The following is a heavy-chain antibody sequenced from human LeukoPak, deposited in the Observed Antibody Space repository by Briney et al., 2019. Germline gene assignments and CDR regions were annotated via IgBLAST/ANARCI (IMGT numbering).Heavy chain of an antibody. Sequence: ASVTVSCKASGGTFSTFGITWVRQAPGQGLEWMGGTIPIFGAKHYAQKFRGRVTFTADNSTTTTFMELSSLRSEDTALYFCASYSNWGDFDSWDQGTLVTVSS. V-gene: IGHV1-69*06. CDR3: ASYSNWGDFDS. CDR2: TIPIFGAK. J-gene: IGHJ4*02. CDR1: GGTFSTFG. D-gene: IGHD7-27*01.